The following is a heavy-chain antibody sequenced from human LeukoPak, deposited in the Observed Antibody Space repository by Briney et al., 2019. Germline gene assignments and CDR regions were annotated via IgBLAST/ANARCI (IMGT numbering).Heavy chain of an antibody. CDR1: GGTFSSYA. CDR3: ARGSRYGDYTLDY. Sequence: SVKVSCKASGGTFSSYAISWVRQAPGQGLEWMGRIIPIFGTANYAQKFQGRVTITRNTSISTAYMELSSLRSEDTAVYYCARGSRYGDYTLDYWGQGTLVTVSS. J-gene: IGHJ4*02. V-gene: IGHV1-69*05. CDR2: IIPIFGTA. D-gene: IGHD4-17*01.